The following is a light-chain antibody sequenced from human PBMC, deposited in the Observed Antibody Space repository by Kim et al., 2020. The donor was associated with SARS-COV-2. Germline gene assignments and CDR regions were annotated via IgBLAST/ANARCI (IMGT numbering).Light chain of an antibody. J-gene: IGLJ2*01. CDR1: SLRSYY. CDR2: GKN. V-gene: IGLV3-19*01. CDR3: NSRDSNNNVV. Sequence: AWGQTASYTCQGDSLRSYYATWYQQTPGQAPILVNYGKNNRPSGIPDRFSGSSSGNTASLTITRTQAGDEAYYYCNSRDSNNNVVFGGGTQLTVL.